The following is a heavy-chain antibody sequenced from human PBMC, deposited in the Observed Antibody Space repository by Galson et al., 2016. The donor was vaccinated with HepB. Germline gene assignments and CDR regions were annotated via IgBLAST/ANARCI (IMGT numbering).Heavy chain of an antibody. CDR3: ATETHYGDYEGPFDY. CDR2: IYHSGST. CDR1: GYSVSSGFY. Sequence: SETLSLTCTVSGYSVSSGFYWGWIRQPPGKGLEWIGSIYHSGSTYYNPSLKSRVPISVDTSKNQFSLKLSSVTAADTAVYYCATETHYGDYEGPFDYWGQGTLVTVSS. V-gene: IGHV4-38-2*02. D-gene: IGHD4-17*01. J-gene: IGHJ4*02.